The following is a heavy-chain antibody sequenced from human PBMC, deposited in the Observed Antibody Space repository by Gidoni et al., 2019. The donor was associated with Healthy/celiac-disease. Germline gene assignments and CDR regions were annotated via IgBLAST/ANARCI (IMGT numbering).Heavy chain of an antibody. V-gene: IGHV4-34*01. CDR1: GGSFSGYY. CDR3: AREDDEYFQH. J-gene: IGHJ1*01. CDR2: INHSGST. Sequence: QVQLQQWGAGLLKPSETLSLTCAVYGGSFSGYYWSWIRQPPGKGLEWIGEINHSGSTNYNPSLKSRVTISVDTSKNQFSLKLSSVTAADTAVYYCAREDDEYFQHWGQGTLVTVSS.